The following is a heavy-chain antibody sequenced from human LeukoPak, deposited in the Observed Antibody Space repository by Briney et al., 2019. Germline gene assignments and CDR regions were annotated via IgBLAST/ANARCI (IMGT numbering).Heavy chain of an antibody. D-gene: IGHD1-1*01. CDR2: IIPIFGTA. J-gene: IGHJ4*02. CDR1: GGRLSGES. CDR3: ARDNTGTTADY. Sequence: GGRLSGESGRRVEHAPGQGLKRMGGIIPIFGTANYAQKFQGRVTITADESTSTAYMELSSLRSEDTAVYYCARDNTGTTADYWGQGTLVTVSS. V-gene: IGHV1-69*01.